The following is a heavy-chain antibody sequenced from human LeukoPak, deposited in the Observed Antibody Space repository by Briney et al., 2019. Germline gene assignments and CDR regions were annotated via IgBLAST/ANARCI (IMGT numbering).Heavy chain of an antibody. V-gene: IGHV1-46*01. CDR2: INPSGGST. Sequence: ASVKVSCKASGYSFTNYYMHWVRQAPGQGLEWVGMINPSGGSTTYAQKFQGRVTMTRDMSTSTVYMELSSLTSEDTAVYYCARTRGYYFDYWGQGTLVTVSS. CDR1: GYSFTNYY. J-gene: IGHJ4*02. CDR3: ARTRGYYFDY.